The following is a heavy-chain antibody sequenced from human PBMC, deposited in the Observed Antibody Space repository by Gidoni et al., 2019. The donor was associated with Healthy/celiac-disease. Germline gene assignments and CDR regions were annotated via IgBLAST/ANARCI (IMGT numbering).Heavy chain of an antibody. D-gene: IGHD3-22*01. CDR3: AKDTYYDSSGILN. CDR1: GFTFDDYA. CDR2: ISWNSGSI. Sequence: EVQLVESGGGLVQPGRSLRLSCAASGFTFDDYAMHWVRQAPGKGLEWVSGISWNSGSIGYADSVKGRFTISRDNAKNSLYLQMNSLRAEDTALYYCAKDTYYDSSGILNWGQGTLVTVSS. J-gene: IGHJ4*02. V-gene: IGHV3-9*01.